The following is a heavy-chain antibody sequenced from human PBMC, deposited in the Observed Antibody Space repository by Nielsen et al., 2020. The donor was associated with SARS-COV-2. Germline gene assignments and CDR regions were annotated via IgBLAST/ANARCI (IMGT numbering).Heavy chain of an antibody. CDR2: ISYDGSNK. Sequence: GESLKISCAASGFTFSSYAMHWVRQAPGKGLEWVAVISYDGSNKYYADSVKGRFAISRDNSKNTLHLQMNSLRIEDTAVYFCARVDQVGYIGGVYYFDYWGQGTLVTVSS. CDR3: ARVDQVGYIGGVYYFDY. V-gene: IGHV3-30*09. D-gene: IGHD5-24*01. CDR1: GFTFSSYA. J-gene: IGHJ4*02.